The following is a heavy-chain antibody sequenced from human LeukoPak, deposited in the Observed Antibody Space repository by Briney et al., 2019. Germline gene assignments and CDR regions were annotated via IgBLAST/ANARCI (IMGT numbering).Heavy chain of an antibody. CDR2: IHYSGST. Sequence: PSQTLSLTCSVSGGSISSGGYYWSWIRQHPGRGLEWVGYIHYSGSTFNNPSLKSRVTISVDTSKNQFSLRLSSVTAADTAVYYCARDSSAYNNLDYWGQGTLITVSS. J-gene: IGHJ4*02. D-gene: IGHD3-22*01. V-gene: IGHV4-31*03. CDR1: GGSISSGGYY. CDR3: ARDSSAYNNLDY.